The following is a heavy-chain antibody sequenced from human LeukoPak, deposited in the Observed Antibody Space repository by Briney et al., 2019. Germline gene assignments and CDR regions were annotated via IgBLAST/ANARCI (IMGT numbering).Heavy chain of an antibody. V-gene: IGHV3-30*02. CDR1: GFTFSSYG. J-gene: IGHJ4*02. CDR2: IRYDGSNE. Sequence: GGSLRLSCAASGFTFSSYGMHWVRQAPGKGLEWVAFIRYDGSNEYYADSVKGRFTISRDNAKNTLYLQMNSLRAEDTAVYYCAKDESRWLVRLYFDHWGRGTLVTVSS. CDR3: AKDESRWLVRLYFDH. D-gene: IGHD6-19*01.